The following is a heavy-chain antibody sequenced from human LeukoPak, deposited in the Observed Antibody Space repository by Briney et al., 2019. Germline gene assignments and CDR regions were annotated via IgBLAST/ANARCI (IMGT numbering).Heavy chain of an antibody. J-gene: IGHJ6*04. CDR3: AKSTDYWFYGMDV. CDR1: GFTFSTFA. V-gene: IGHV3-23*01. Sequence: PGGSLRLSCVASGFTFSTFAMYWLRQAPGKGLEWVSAIGADVGHTNYADSVRGRFTISRDNSRNTLYLQMSSPRTDDTATYFCAKSTDYWFYGMDVWGKGTTVTVSS. D-gene: IGHD2-8*02. CDR2: IGADVGHT.